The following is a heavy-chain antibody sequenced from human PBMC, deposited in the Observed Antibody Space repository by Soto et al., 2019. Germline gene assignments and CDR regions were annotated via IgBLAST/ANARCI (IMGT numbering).Heavy chain of an antibody. Sequence: PGESPKISCQGSGYAFSSYWIAWVRPIPGKGLEWMGIIYPGDSDTRYSPSFQGQVTISIDKSITTVYLQWSSLKASDTAMYYCARGYCTAIIGDPWFDPWGQGTLVTVSS. CDR2: IYPGDSDT. J-gene: IGHJ5*02. V-gene: IGHV5-51*01. D-gene: IGHD2-8*02. CDR1: GYAFSSYW. CDR3: ARGYCTAIIGDPWFDP.